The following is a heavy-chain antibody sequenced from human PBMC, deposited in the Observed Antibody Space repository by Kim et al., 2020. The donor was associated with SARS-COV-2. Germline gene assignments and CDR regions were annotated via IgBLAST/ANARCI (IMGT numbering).Heavy chain of an antibody. CDR3: LRGGDGYDPKCLDP. V-gene: IGHV3-74*01. CDR2: INRDGSSA. Sequence: GGSLRLSCVGSGFSFGSYWMHWVRQSPGQGLEWVSFINRDGSSASYADSVKGRFTISRDNAKNTFYLQMNSLRAEDTAVYYCLRGGDGYDPKCLDPWGQGTLLTVSS. J-gene: IGHJ5*02. CDR1: GFSFGSYW. D-gene: IGHD5-12*01.